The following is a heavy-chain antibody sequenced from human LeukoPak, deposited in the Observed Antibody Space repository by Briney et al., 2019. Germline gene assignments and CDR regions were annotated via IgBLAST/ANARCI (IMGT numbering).Heavy chain of an antibody. CDR2: THQSGST. Sequence: SETLSLTCTVSGGFINSAGYYWSWIRQPPGKGLEWIGYTHQSGSTNYNPSLKSRVTISADRPKNHFSLNLTSMTAADTAVYYCARGATYYYDSSAPDAFDLWGQGTMVTVSS. V-gene: IGHV4-30-2*01. J-gene: IGHJ3*01. CDR3: ARGATYYYDSSAPDAFDL. D-gene: IGHD3-22*01. CDR1: GGFINSAGYY.